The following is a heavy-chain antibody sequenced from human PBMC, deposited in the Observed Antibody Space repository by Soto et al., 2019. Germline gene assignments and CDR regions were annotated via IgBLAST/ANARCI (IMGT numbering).Heavy chain of an antibody. CDR3: AKDLGDFWSGYYTDY. Sequence: EVQLLESGGGLVQPGGSLRLSCAASGFTFSSYAMSWVRQAPGKGLEWVSAISGSGGSTYYADSVKGRFTISRDNSKNTLYLQMNGLRAEDTAVYYCAKDLGDFWSGYYTDYWGQGTLVTVSS. CDR1: GFTFSSYA. CDR2: ISGSGGST. V-gene: IGHV3-23*01. J-gene: IGHJ4*02. D-gene: IGHD3-3*01.